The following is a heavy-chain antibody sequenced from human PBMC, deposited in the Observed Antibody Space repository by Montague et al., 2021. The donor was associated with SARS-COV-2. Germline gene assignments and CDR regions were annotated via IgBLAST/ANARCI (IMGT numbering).Heavy chain of an antibody. CDR1: GGSFSGYY. D-gene: IGHD3-16*02. CDR2: INHSGST. CDR3: ASATLLGGLSFSFDP. Sequence: SETLSLTCAVSGGSFSGYYWTWIRQPPGKGLGWIGEINHSGSTNYIPSLESRVPISVDTSKTQFPLKLNSVTAADTAVYYCASATLLGGLSFSFDPWGQGTLVTVSS. J-gene: IGHJ5*02. V-gene: IGHV4-34*01.